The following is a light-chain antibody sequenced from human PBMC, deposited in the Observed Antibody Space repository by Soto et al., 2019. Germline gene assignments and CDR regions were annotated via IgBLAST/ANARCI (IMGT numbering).Light chain of an antibody. CDR1: QDISNY. V-gene: IGKV1-33*01. CDR3: QQYDNLPS. CDR2: DAS. J-gene: IGKJ4*01. Sequence: DIQMTQSPSSLSASVGDRVTSTCQASQDISNYLNWYQQKPGKAPKLLIYDASNLETGVPSRFSGSGSGTDFTFTISSLQAEDIATYYCQQYDNLPSFGGGTKVEIK.